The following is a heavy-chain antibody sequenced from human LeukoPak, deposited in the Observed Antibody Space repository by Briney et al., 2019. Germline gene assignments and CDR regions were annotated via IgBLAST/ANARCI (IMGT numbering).Heavy chain of an antibody. V-gene: IGHV3-30*02. CDR1: GFTFSTYG. Sequence: PGGSLRLSCAVSGFTFSTYGMHWVRQAPGKGLEWVAFIRYDGSNKYYADSVKGRFTISRDNSKNTLYLQMNSLRAEDTAMYFCAKDKDPWKSTSISDFDYWGQGTLVTVSS. CDR3: AKDKDPWKSTSISDFDY. J-gene: IGHJ4*02. CDR2: IRYDGSNK. D-gene: IGHD1-1*01.